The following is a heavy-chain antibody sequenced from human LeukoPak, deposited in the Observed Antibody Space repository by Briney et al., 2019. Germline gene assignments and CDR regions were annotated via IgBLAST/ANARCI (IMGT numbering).Heavy chain of an antibody. CDR3: ARGTSVVPAAMYWFDP. CDR1: GGSISSGGYY. D-gene: IGHD2-2*01. Sequence: SEALSLTCTVSGGSISSGGYYWSWFRQHPGKGLEWLGYSYYSGGTYYHPPLKSRVTISVDTSKNQFSLKLSSVTAADTAVYYCARGTSVVPAAMYWFDPWGEGTLVTVSS. CDR2: SYYSGGT. J-gene: IGHJ5*02. V-gene: IGHV4-31*03.